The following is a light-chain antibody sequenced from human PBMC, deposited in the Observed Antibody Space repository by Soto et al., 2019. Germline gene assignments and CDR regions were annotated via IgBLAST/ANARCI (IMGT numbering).Light chain of an antibody. Sequence: PGERAPVSCRASQSVSSSYLAWYQQKLGQPPRLLIYGASSRATGIPDRFSGSGSGADFTLSISRLEPEDFAVYYCQQYGSSPPRTFGQVTKAHIK. V-gene: IGKV3-20*01. J-gene: IGKJ1*01. CDR3: QQYGSSPPRT. CDR1: QSVSSSY. CDR2: GAS.